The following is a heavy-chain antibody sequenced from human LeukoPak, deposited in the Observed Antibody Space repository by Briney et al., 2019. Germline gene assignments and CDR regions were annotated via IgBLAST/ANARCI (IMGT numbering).Heavy chain of an antibody. CDR2: IYHSGST. D-gene: IGHD4-23*01. Sequence: PSETLSLTCTVSGYSISSGYYWGWIRQPPGKGLEWIGSIYHSGSTYYNPSLKSRVTISVDTSKNQFSLKLSPVTAADTAVYYCARDSPYGGKAGDFDYWGQGTLVTVSS. CDR3: ARDSPYGGKAGDFDY. J-gene: IGHJ4*02. V-gene: IGHV4-38-2*02. CDR1: GYSISSGYY.